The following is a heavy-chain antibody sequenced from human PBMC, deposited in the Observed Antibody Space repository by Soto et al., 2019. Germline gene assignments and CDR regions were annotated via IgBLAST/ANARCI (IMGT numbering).Heavy chain of an antibody. CDR3: ARGRASGSYYLLHX. CDR2: INPNSGNI. D-gene: IGHD3-10*01. Sequence: ASVKVSCKASGDTFTTYDINWVRQATGHGLEWMGWINPNSGNIGYAQRFQGRVTMTRDTAIRTAYMEVSSLRSDDTAVYYCARGRASGSYYLLHXWGQGTLLTVSX. V-gene: IGHV1-8*01. J-gene: IGHJ4*02. CDR1: GDTFTTYD.